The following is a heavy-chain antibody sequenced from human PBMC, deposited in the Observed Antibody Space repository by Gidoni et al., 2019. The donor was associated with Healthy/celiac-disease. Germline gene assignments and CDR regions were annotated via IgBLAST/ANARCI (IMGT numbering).Heavy chain of an antibody. Sequence: QVQLQQWGAGLLKPSETLSLTCAVYGGSFSGYYWSWIRQPPGKGLEWIGEINHSGSTNYNPSLKSRVTISGDTSKNQFSLKLSSVTAADTAVYYCARGYCSSTSCRDDYWGQGTLVTVSS. V-gene: IGHV4-34*01. J-gene: IGHJ4*02. CDR3: ARGYCSSTSCRDDY. D-gene: IGHD2-2*01. CDR1: GGSFSGYY. CDR2: INHSGST.